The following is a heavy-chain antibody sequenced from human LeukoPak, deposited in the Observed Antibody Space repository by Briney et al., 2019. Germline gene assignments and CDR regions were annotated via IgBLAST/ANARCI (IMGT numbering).Heavy chain of an antibody. CDR1: GFTFSSYW. Sequence: GGSLRLSCAASGFTFSSYWMSWVRQAPGKGLEWVANIKQDGSEKYYVDSVKGRFTISRDNAKNSLYLQMNSLRAEDTAVYYCAIDGIAAAVSSDYWGQGTLVTVSS. CDR3: AIDGIAAAVSSDY. V-gene: IGHV3-7*01. CDR2: IKQDGSEK. D-gene: IGHD6-13*01. J-gene: IGHJ4*02.